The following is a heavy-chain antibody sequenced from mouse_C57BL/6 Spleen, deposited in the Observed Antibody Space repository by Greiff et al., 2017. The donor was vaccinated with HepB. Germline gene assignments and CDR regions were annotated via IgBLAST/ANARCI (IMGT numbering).Heavy chain of an antibody. Sequence: VQLQQSGPELVKPGASVKISCKASGYAFSSSWMNWVKQRPGKGLEWIGRIYPGDGDTNYNGKFKGKATLTADKSSSPAYMQLSSLTSEDSAVYFCARSGIYYGSSYGYFDVGGTGTTVTVSS. CDR2: IYPGDGDT. CDR1: GYAFSSSW. J-gene: IGHJ1*03. D-gene: IGHD1-1*01. CDR3: ARSGIYYGSSYGYFDV. V-gene: IGHV1-82*01.